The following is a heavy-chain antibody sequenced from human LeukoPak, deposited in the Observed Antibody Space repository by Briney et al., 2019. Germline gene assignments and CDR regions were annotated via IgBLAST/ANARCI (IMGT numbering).Heavy chain of an antibody. CDR3: ARGYTATGNWYFDL. J-gene: IGHJ2*01. CDR1: GYTFTSYG. D-gene: IGHD1-1*01. Sequence: ASVKVSCKASGYTFTSYGISWVRQALGQGLEWVGWIRVYNGNTNYAQNLQGRVTMTTDTSTRTAYMELRSLRSDDTALYYCARGYTATGNWYFDLWGRGTLVSVSS. V-gene: IGHV1-18*01. CDR2: IRVYNGNT.